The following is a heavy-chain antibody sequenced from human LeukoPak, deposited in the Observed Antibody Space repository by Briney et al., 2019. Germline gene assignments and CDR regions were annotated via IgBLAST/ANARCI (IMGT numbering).Heavy chain of an antibody. Sequence: PSETLSLTCIVSGDSIRSYYWNWIRRPPGKGLEWIGYIYYTGSTSYNPSLKSRVTISLDTSKSQFSLRLTSVTAADTAVYYCASHGSSGHDPLTWGQGTLVTVSS. CDR1: GDSIRSYY. D-gene: IGHD5-12*01. CDR3: ASHGSSGHDPLT. V-gene: IGHV4-59*08. J-gene: IGHJ4*01. CDR2: IYYTGST.